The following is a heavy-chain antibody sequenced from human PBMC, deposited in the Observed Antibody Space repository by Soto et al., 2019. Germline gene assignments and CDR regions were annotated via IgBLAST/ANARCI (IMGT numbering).Heavy chain of an antibody. Sequence: EVHLVESGGGLVQTGGSLRLSCAIFESTVSRDWMNWVRQAPGKGLEWVAHINQDGSEKYYVDSVKGRFTISRDNAKKSLYLQMNSLRPADTAMYYCSGGVGDAFWGQGTLVTVCS. CDR3: SGGVGDAF. CDR2: INQDGSEK. V-gene: IGHV3-7*04. J-gene: IGHJ4*02. D-gene: IGHD1-26*01. CDR1: ESTVSRDW.